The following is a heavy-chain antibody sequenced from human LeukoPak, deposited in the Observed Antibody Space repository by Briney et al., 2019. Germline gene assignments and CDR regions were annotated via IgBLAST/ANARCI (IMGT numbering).Heavy chain of an antibody. J-gene: IGHJ4*02. Sequence: SETLSLTCTVSGGSISSDYWSWLRQPPGKGLEWIGYIYYSGSTNYNPSLKSRATISVDTSKKQFSLKLSSVTAADTAVYYCARDPYGSGSGYFDYWGQGTLVTVSS. V-gene: IGHV4-59*12. CDR1: GGSISSDY. D-gene: IGHD3-10*01. CDR3: ARDPYGSGSGYFDY. CDR2: IYYSGST.